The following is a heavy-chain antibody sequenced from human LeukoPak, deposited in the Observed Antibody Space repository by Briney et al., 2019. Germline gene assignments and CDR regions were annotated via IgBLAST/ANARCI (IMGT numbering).Heavy chain of an antibody. CDR1: GGSISSYY. Sequence: PSETLSLTCTVSGGSISSYYWSWIQQPPGKGLEWIGYIYYSGSTNYNPSLKSRVTISVDTSKNQFSLKLSSVTAADTAVYYCARGYYDSSGYYRVGDYWGQGTLVTVSS. D-gene: IGHD3-22*01. V-gene: IGHV4-59*01. CDR2: IYYSGST. J-gene: IGHJ4*02. CDR3: ARGYYDSSGYYRVGDY.